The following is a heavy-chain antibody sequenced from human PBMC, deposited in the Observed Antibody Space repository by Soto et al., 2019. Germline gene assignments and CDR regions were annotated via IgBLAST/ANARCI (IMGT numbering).Heavy chain of an antibody. CDR1: GGTFSSYA. V-gene: IGHV1-69*12. CDR3: ATYYYGGNDDAFDI. J-gene: IGHJ3*02. D-gene: IGHD4-17*01. CDR2: IIPIFGTA. Sequence: QVQLVQSGAAVKKPGSSVKVSCKASGGTFSSYAISWVRQAPGQGLEWMGGIIPIFGTANYAQKFQGRVTITADESTSTAYMELSSLRSEDTAVYYCATYYYGGNDDAFDIWGQGTMVTVSS.